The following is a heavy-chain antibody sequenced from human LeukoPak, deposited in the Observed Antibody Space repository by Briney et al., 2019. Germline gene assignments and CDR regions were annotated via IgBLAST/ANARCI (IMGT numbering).Heavy chain of an antibody. D-gene: IGHD1-26*01. CDR1: GFTFSSYS. Sequence: GGSLRLSCAASGFTFSSYSMNWVRQAPGKGLEWVSSISSSSSYIYYADSVKGRFTISRDNAKNSLYLQMNSLRAEDTAVYYCARDYLGAGTVGATSGHWGQGTLVTVSS. J-gene: IGHJ4*02. V-gene: IGHV3-21*01. CDR2: ISSSSSYI. CDR3: ARDYLGAGTVGATSGH.